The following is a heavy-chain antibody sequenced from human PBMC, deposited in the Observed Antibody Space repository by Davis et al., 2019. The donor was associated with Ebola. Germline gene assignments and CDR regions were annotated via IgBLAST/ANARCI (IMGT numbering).Heavy chain of an antibody. Sequence: ASVTVSCKASGYTFTDYNIHWLRQAPGQGLEWLGRVILKSGATNYAQKIQGRVTMTTDTSTSTAYMELRSLRSDDTAVYYCARGGGSTQSGIDYWGQGTLVTVSS. CDR2: VILKSGAT. J-gene: IGHJ4*02. CDR3: ARGGGSTQSGIDY. CDR1: GYTFTDYN. V-gene: IGHV1-2*06. D-gene: IGHD3-10*01.